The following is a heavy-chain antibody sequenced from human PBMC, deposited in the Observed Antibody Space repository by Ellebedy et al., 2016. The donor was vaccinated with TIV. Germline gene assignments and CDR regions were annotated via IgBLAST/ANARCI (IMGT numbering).Heavy chain of an antibody. CDR2: ISYDGNNK. CDR3: ARDQRPLTYYYYGMDV. V-gene: IGHV3-30*01. Sequence: GESLKISCAASGFTFSSYAMHWVRQAPGKGLEGVTVISYDGNNKYYADSVKGRFTISRDNSKNTLYLQMNSLRAEDTAVYYCARDQRPLTYYYYGMDVWGQGTPITVSS. D-gene: IGHD3-16*01. J-gene: IGHJ6*02. CDR1: GFTFSSYA.